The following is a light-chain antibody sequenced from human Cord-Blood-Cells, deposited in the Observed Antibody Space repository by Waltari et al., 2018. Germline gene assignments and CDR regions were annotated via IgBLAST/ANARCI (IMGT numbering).Light chain of an antibody. CDR2: SNN. J-gene: IGLJ7*01. Sequence: QSVLTQPPSASGTPGQRVTISCSGSSSNIGSNTVNWYQQLPGTAPKLLISSNNQRPSGVPDRFSGSKSGTSASLAISGLQSEDEADYYCAAWDDSLNGPVFGGGTQLTVL. CDR3: AAWDDSLNGPV. CDR1: SSNIGSNT. V-gene: IGLV1-44*01.